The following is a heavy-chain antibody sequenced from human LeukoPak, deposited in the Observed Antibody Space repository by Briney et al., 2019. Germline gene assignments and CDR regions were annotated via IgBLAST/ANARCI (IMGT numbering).Heavy chain of an antibody. D-gene: IGHD6-13*01. CDR2: IYSGGST. Sequence: GGSLRLSCAASGFTVSSNYNSWVRQAPGKGLEWVSIIYSGGSTYYADSVKGRFTISRDNSKNTVYLQMNSLRAEDTAVYYCGRTTAGSGNWFDPWGQGTLVTVSS. CDR1: GFTVSSNY. CDR3: GRTTAGSGNWFDP. J-gene: IGHJ5*02. V-gene: IGHV3-53*01.